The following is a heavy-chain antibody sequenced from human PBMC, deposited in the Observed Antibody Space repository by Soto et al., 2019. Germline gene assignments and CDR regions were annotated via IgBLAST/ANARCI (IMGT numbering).Heavy chain of an antibody. CDR1: GGTFSSYT. J-gene: IGHJ6*03. CDR3: ARGSGYGVYYYYMVV. D-gene: IGHD5-12*01. CDR2: IIPILGIA. Sequence: SVKVSCKASGGTFSSYTISWVRQAPGQGLEWMGRIIPILGIANYAQKFQGRVTITADKSTSTAYMELSSLRSEDTAVYYCARGSGYGVYYYYMVVWGQGTTVTVSS. V-gene: IGHV1-69*02.